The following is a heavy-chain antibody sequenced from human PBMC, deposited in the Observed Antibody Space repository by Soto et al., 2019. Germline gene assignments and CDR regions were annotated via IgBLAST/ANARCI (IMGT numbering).Heavy chain of an antibody. CDR3: ARGGGSSGWFDP. CDR1: GGSISSYY. J-gene: IGHJ5*02. Sequence: QVQLQESGPGLVKPSETLSLTCTVSGGSISSYYWSWIRQPPGKGLEWIGYIYYSGSTNYNPSLKSGVTISVDTSKNQFSLKLSSVTAADTAVYYCARGGGSSGWFDPWGQGTLVTVSS. CDR2: IYYSGST. V-gene: IGHV4-59*01. D-gene: IGHD1-26*01.